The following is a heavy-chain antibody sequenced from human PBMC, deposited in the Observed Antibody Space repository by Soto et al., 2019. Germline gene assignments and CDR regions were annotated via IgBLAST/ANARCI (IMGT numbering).Heavy chain of an antibody. Sequence: QVQLVESGGGVVQPGRSLRLSCAASGFTFSSYGMHWVRQAPGKGLEWVAVIWYDGSNKYYADSVKGRFTISRDNSKNTLYLQMNSLRAEDTAVYYCARDVYGGNSPWAFDIWGQGTMVTVSS. CDR2: IWYDGSNK. J-gene: IGHJ3*02. CDR1: GFTFSSYG. V-gene: IGHV3-33*01. CDR3: ARDVYGGNSPWAFDI. D-gene: IGHD4-17*01.